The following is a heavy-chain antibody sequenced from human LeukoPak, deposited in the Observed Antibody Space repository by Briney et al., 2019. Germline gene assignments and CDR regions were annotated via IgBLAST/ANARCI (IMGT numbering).Heavy chain of an antibody. J-gene: IGHJ4*02. V-gene: IGHV3-23*01. CDR3: AKTRPLDSSSWSHGDY. CDR1: GFTFSKYW. CDR2: ISGSGDST. Sequence: GGSLRLSCVASGFTFSKYWMSWVRQAPGKGLEWASAISGSGDSTYYGDSVKGRFTISRDNSKNTLYLQMNSLRAEDTAVYYCAKTRPLDSSSWSHGDYWGQGTLVTVSS. D-gene: IGHD6-13*01.